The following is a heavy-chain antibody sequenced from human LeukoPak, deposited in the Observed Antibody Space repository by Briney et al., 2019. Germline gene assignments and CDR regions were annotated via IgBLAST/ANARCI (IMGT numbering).Heavy chain of an antibody. Sequence: ASVKVSCKASGLTFTSSAVQWVRQARGQRLEWIGWIVVGSGNTNYAQKFQERVTITRDMSTSTAYMELSSLRSEDTAVYYCAADPEDYDFWSGLYWGQGTLVTVSS. CDR1: GLTFTSSA. D-gene: IGHD3-3*01. V-gene: IGHV1-58*01. CDR2: IVVGSGNT. CDR3: AADPEDYDFWSGLY. J-gene: IGHJ4*02.